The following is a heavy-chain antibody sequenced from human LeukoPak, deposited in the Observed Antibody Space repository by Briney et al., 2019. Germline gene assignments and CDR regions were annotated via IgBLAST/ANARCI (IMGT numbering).Heavy chain of an antibody. CDR3: AVRSYGKDAFDI. V-gene: IGHV4-31*03. CDR2: IYYSGST. D-gene: IGHD4-17*01. Sequence: SETLSLTCTVSGGSISSGGYYWRWIRQHPGKGLEWIGYIYYSGSTYYNPSLKSRVTISVDTSKNQFSLKLSSVTAADTAVYYCAVRSYGKDAFDIWGQGTMVTVSS. J-gene: IGHJ3*02. CDR1: GGSISSGGYY.